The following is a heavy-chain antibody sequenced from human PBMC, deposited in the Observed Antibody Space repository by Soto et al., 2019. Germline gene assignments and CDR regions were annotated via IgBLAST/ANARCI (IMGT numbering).Heavy chain of an antibody. Sequence: ASVKVSCKASGYTFTGYYMHWVRQAPGQGLEWMGWINPNSGGTNYAQKFQGWVTMTRDTSISTAYMELSRLRSDDTAVYYCARETYYYDSSGSPGSYYCMDVWGQATTVTVSS. D-gene: IGHD3-22*01. CDR3: ARETYYYDSSGSPGSYYCMDV. CDR2: INPNSGGT. V-gene: IGHV1-2*04. J-gene: IGHJ6*02. CDR1: GYTFTGYY.